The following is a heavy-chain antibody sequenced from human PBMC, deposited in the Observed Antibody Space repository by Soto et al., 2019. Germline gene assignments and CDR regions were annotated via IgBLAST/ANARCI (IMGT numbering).Heavy chain of an antibody. CDR1: GFTFRRYW. CDR3: ARDVPPDY. J-gene: IGHJ4*02. Sequence: DVQLVESGGGLVQPGGSLRLSCAASGFTFRRYWMHWVRQAPGKGLVWVARINEDGSTTNYADSVKGRFSISRDNAKNTVYLQMNILRAEDTAVFYCARDVPPDYWGQGTLVTVSS. CDR2: INEDGSTT. V-gene: IGHV3-74*01.